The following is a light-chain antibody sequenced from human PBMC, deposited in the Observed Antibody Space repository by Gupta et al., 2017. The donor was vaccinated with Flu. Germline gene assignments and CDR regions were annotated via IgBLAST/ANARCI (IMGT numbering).Light chain of an antibody. V-gene: IGLV3-27*01. CDR2: QAT. CDR1: VLAEHF. J-gene: IGLJ3*02. Sequence: YELTQPSSVSVSPGQTATITCSGDVLAEHFGRWFQQKPGQAPVLVIYQATERPSGIRARFSGYRSGTKVTLTMSGAHVDDEDDYYCYSATDNNWVFGGGTKLTVL. CDR3: YSATDNNWV.